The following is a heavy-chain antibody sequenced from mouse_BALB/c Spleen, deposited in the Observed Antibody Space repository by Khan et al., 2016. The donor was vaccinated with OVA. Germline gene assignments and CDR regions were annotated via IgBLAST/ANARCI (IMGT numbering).Heavy chain of an antibody. CDR1: GYTFINYW. Sequence: QVRLQQSGAELAKPGASVKMSCKASGYTFINYWILWVKQRPGHGLEWIGYINPSTGYTEYNQNFKDKATLTADKSSSTAYMQLSSLTSEDSAVYYCARRGLRWDFDYWGQGTTLTVSS. J-gene: IGHJ2*01. CDR2: INPSTGYT. CDR3: ARRGLRWDFDY. V-gene: IGHV1-7*01. D-gene: IGHD1-1*01.